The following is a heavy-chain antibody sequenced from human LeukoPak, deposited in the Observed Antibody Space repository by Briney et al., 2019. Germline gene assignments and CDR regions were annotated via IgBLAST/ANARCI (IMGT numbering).Heavy chain of an antibody. CDR2: ISSDGSST. CDR1: GFTFSSYW. CDR3: ARARLTVAQLTDY. Sequence: GGSLRLSRAASGFTFSSYWMHWVRQAPGKGLVWVSRISSDGSSTDYADSVKGRFTISRDNAKNTLYLQMNGLRAEDTAVYYCARARLTVAQLTDYWGQGTLVTVSS. J-gene: IGHJ4*02. V-gene: IGHV3-74*01. D-gene: IGHD6-19*01.